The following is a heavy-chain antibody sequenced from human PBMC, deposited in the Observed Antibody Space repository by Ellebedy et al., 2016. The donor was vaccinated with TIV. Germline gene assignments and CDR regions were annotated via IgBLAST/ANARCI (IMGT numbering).Heavy chain of an antibody. Sequence: GESLKISXKGSGYSFTSYWISWVRQMPGKGLEWMGRIDPSDSYTNYSPSFQGHVTISADKSISTAYLQWSSLKASVTAMYYCARHHSLGYCSGGSCYDYWGQGTLVTVSS. CDR3: ARHHSLGYCSGGSCYDY. V-gene: IGHV5-10-1*01. J-gene: IGHJ4*02. CDR1: GYSFTSYW. D-gene: IGHD2-15*01. CDR2: IDPSDSYT.